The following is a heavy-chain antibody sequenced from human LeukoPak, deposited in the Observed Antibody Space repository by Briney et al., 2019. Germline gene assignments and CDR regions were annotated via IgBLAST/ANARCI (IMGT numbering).Heavy chain of an antibody. V-gene: IGHV1-8*01. CDR3: ARVREVTFGGVILYYFDY. CDR2: MNPNSGNT. Sequence: GASVKVSCKASGYTFTSYDINWVRQATGQGLEWMGWMNPNSGNTGYAQKFKGRVTMTRNTSISTAYMELSSLRSEDTAVYYCARVREVTFGGVILYYFDYWGQGTLVTVSS. J-gene: IGHJ4*02. CDR1: GYTFTSYD. D-gene: IGHD3-16*02.